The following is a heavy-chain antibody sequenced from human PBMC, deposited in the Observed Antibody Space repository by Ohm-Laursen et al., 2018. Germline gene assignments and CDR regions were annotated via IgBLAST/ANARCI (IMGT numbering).Heavy chain of an antibody. Sequence: GTLSLTCAVSGYSISSGYFWGWIRQPPGKGLEWIGTIYHSGSTYYNPSLKSRVTISVDTSKNQFSLKLSSVTAADTAVYYCARGRYYDSSGYPHWGQGTLVTVSS. V-gene: IGHV4-38-2*01. CDR3: ARGRYYDSSGYPH. J-gene: IGHJ4*02. D-gene: IGHD3-22*01. CDR1: GYSISSGYF. CDR2: IYHSGST.